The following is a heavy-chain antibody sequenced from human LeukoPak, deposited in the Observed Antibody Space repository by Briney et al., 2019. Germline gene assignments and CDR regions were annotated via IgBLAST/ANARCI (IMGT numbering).Heavy chain of an antibody. CDR1: GYTFTSYG. V-gene: IGHV1-18*01. D-gene: IGHD4-17*01. Sequence: ASVKVSCKASGYTFTSYGISWVRQAPGQGLEWMGWISAYNGNTNYAQKLQGRVTMTTDTSTSTAYMELRSLRSDDTAVYYCARQNFGDYPPYYYYYMDVWGKGTTVTVSS. J-gene: IGHJ6*03. CDR2: ISAYNGNT. CDR3: ARQNFGDYPPYYYYYMDV.